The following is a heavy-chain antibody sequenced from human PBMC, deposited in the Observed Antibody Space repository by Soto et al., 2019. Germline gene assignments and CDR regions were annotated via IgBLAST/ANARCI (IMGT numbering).Heavy chain of an antibody. CDR1: GYTFTSYD. V-gene: IGHV1-8*01. Sequence: QVQLVQSGAEVKKPGASVKVSCKASGYTFTSYDINWVRQATGQGLEWMGWMNPNSGNTGDAQKFQLRVTMTRNTSISTAYMELSSLTSEDTAVYYCARGPPYYYDRSGYYFSYGMDVWGQGTTVTVSS. CDR3: ARGPPYYYDRSGYYFSYGMDV. J-gene: IGHJ6*02. CDR2: MNPNSGNT. D-gene: IGHD3-22*01.